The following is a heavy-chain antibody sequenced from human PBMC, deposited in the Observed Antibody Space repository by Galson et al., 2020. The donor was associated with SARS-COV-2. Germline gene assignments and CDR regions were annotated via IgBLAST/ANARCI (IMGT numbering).Heavy chain of an antibody. V-gene: IGHV5-51*01. D-gene: IGHD3-22*01. CDR3: ARSGYYYDSSGYYHDAFDI. Sequence: GESLKISCKGSGYSFTSYWIGWVRQMPGKGLEWMGIIYPGDSDTRYSPSFQGQVTISADKSISTAYLQWSSLKASDTAMYYCARSGYYYDSSGYYHDAFDIWGQGTMVTVSS. J-gene: IGHJ3*02. CDR1: GYSFTSYW. CDR2: IYPGDSDT.